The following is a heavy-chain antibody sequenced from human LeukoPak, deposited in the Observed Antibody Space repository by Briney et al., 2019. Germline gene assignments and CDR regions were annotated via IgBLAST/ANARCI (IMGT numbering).Heavy chain of an antibody. V-gene: IGHV4-39*01. CDR1: GGSISSSSYY. D-gene: IGHD3-10*01. Sequence: PSETLSLTCTVSGGSISSSSYYWGWIRQPPGKGLEWIGSIYYSGSTYYNPSLKSRVTISVDTSKNQFSLKLSSVTAADTAVYYCARHPRVRLSYYGSGSYLGAFDIWGQGTMVTVSS. CDR3: ARHPRVRLSYYGSGSYLGAFDI. J-gene: IGHJ3*02. CDR2: IYYSGST.